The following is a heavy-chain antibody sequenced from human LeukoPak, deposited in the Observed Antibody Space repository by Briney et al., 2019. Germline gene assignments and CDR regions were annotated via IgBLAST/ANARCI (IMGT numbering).Heavy chain of an antibody. V-gene: IGHV1-46*01. Sequence: ASVKVSCKASGYTFTNSYIHWVRQAPGQVLEWMGLINPDGGNTNYAQNFQGRVTLTRDTSTSTAYMELRSLRSDDTAVYYCARDTKRSRARWENLGFDPWGQGTLVTVSS. CDR1: GYTFTNSY. CDR3: ARDTKRSRARWENLGFDP. CDR2: INPDGGNT. D-gene: IGHD1-26*01. J-gene: IGHJ5*02.